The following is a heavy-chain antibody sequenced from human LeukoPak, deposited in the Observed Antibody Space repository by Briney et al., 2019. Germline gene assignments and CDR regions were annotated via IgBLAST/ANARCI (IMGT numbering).Heavy chain of an antibody. CDR1: GGTFSSYA. CDR2: IIPIFGTA. J-gene: IGHJ4*02. Sequence: SVKVSCKASGGTFSSYAISWVRQAPGQGLEWMGGIIPIFGTANYAQKFQGRVTITADESTSTVYMELSSLRSEDTAVYYCARAPREEVSSGWYLVIDYWGQGTLVTVSS. CDR3: ARAPREEVSSGWYLVIDY. D-gene: IGHD6-19*01. V-gene: IGHV1-69*01.